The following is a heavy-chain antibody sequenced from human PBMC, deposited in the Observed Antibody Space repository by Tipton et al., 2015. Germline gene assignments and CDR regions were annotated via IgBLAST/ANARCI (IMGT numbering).Heavy chain of an antibody. Sequence: QSGPEVKKPGSSVKLSCKASGVTFTNYAFSWLRQAPGQGLEWMGGIIPIFGTANYAQKFKGRVTITADESTSTAYMELSSLSFEDTAVYYCARYVEWFDPWGQGTLVTVSS. CDR1: GVTFTNYA. D-gene: IGHD2-15*01. J-gene: IGHJ5*02. CDR3: ARYVEWFDP. CDR2: IIPIFGTA. V-gene: IGHV1-69*01.